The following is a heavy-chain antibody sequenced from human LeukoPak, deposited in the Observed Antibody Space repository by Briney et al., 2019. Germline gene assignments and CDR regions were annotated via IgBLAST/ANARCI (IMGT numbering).Heavy chain of an antibody. D-gene: IGHD6-19*01. CDR3: AARPTSAAVAPSDY. V-gene: IGHV3-23*01. CDR2: ISGSGGST. J-gene: IGHJ4*02. Sequence: GGSLRLSCAASGFTFSSYAMSWVRQAPGKGLEWVSAISGSGGSTYYADSVKGRFTISRDNSKNTLYLQMNSLRAEDTATYYCAARPTSAAVAPSDYWAREPWSPSPQ. CDR1: GFTFSSYA.